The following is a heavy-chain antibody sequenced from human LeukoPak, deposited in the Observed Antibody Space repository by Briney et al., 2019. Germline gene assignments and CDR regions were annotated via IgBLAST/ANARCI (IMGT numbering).Heavy chain of an antibody. CDR1: GFTFSSYS. CDR2: ISSSSSTI. J-gene: IGHJ4*02. D-gene: IGHD1-26*01. V-gene: IGHV3-48*04. Sequence: GGSLRLSCAASGFTFSSYSMNWVRQAPGKGLEWVSFISSSSSTIYYADSVKGRFTISRANAKNSLYLQMNSLRAEDTAVYYCARDRGGSYSAIDYWGQGTLVTVSS. CDR3: ARDRGGSYSAIDY.